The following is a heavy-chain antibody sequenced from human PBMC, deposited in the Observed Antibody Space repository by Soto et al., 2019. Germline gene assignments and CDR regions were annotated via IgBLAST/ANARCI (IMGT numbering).Heavy chain of an antibody. V-gene: IGHV4-59*11. Sequence: SETLSLTCTVSGGSISSHYWSWVRQAPGKGLEWIGCIYYRGNTFYNPPLKSRGTISVDTSNNQFSLKLDSVTTADTAVYYCARDGREASGIDVWGQGTTVTVSS. D-gene: IGHD1-26*01. J-gene: IGHJ6*02. CDR1: GGSISSHY. CDR3: ARDGREASGIDV. CDR2: IYYRGNT.